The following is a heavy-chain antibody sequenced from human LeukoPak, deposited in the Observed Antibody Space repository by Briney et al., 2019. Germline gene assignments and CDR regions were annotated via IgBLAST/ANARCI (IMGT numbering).Heavy chain of an antibody. Sequence: SETLSLTCTVSGYSISSGYYWGWIRQPPGKGLEWIGSIYHSGSTYCNPSLKSRVTISVDTSKNQFSLRLSSVTAADTAVYYCARDMGAKSYSGSYDAFDIWGQGTMVTVSS. V-gene: IGHV4-38-2*02. CDR1: GYSISSGYY. J-gene: IGHJ3*02. CDR3: ARDMGAKSYSGSYDAFDI. CDR2: IYHSGST. D-gene: IGHD1-26*01.